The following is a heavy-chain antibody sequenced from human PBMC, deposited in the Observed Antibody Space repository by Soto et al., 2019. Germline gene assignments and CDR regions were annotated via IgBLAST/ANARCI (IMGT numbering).Heavy chain of an antibody. CDR2: IIPISGTA. V-gene: IGHV1-69*01. CDR3: ARSQGSSTSLEIYYYYYYGMDV. CDR1: GGTFSSYA. D-gene: IGHD2-2*01. J-gene: IGHJ6*02. Sequence: QVQLVQSGAEVKKPGSSVKVSCKASGGTFSSYAISWVRQAPGQGLEWLGGIIPISGTANYAQKFQGRVTITAYESTSKAYMELRSRRSEDTAVYYWARSQGSSTSLEIYYYYYYGMDVWGQGTTLTVSS.